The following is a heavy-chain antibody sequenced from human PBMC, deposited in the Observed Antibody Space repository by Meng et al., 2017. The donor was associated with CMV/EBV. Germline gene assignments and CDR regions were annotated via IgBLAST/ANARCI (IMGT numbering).Heavy chain of an antibody. CDR2: ISSSSSYI. D-gene: IGHD2-21*01. J-gene: IGHJ4*02. CDR3: AREGEAYCGGDCSS. CDR1: GFTFSSYS. Sequence: GGSLRLSCAASGFTFSSYSMNWVRQAPGKGLEWVSSISSSSSYIYYADPVKGRFTISRDNAKNSLYLQMNSLRAEDTAVYYCAREGEAYCGGDCSSWGQGTLVTVSS. V-gene: IGHV3-21*01.